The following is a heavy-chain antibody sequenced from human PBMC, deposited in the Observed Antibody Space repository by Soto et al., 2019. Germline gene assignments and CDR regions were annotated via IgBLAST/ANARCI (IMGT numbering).Heavy chain of an antibody. J-gene: IGHJ6*02. V-gene: IGHV4-61*01. CDR3: ARDLGGEQWMVGERYGMDV. CDR2: IYYSGST. Sequence: SETLSLTCTVSGGSITRNNHFWGWIRQSPGKGLEWIGYIYYSGSTNYNPSLKSRVTISVDTSKNQFSLKLSSVTAADTAVYYCARDLGGEQWMVGERYGMDVWGQGTTVTVSS. CDR1: GGSITRNNHF. D-gene: IGHD6-19*01.